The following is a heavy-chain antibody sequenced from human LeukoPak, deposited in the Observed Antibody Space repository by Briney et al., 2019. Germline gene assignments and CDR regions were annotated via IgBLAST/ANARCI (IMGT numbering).Heavy chain of an antibody. CDR1: GXSFSDYY. J-gene: IGHJ4*02. D-gene: IGHD5-12*01. CDR2: INHSGST. Sequence: PSETLSLTCAVYGXSFSDYYWSWIRQPPGKGLEWIGEINHSGSTNYNPSLKSRVTISVDTSKNQFSLKLNSVTAADTAVYYCARQEYSGYDVPYYFDYWGQGTLVTVSS. CDR3: ARQEYSGYDVPYYFDY. V-gene: IGHV4-34*01.